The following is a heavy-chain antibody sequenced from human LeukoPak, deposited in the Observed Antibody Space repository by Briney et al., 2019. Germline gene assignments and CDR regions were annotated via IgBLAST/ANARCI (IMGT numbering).Heavy chain of an antibody. CDR1: GFTFSSHD. V-gene: IGHV3-21*01. CDR2: ISGSSKSI. J-gene: IGHJ4*02. CDR3: ARGGVSVGGNFDY. D-gene: IGHD4-23*01. Sequence: GGSLRLSCATSGFTFSSHDMNWVRQAPGKGLEWVSSISGSSKSIDYADSLKGRFTISRDNANNSLFLQMNSLRAEDTAVYYCARGGVSVGGNFDYWGQGTLVTVSS.